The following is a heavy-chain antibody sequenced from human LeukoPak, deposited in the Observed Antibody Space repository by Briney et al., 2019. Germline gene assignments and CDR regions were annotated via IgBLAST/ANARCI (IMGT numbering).Heavy chain of an antibody. D-gene: IGHD2-2*01. J-gene: IGHJ4*02. Sequence: GGSLRLSCAASGFTFSSSAMSWVRQAPGKGLEWVSAISNNGGYTYYADSVQGRFTISRDNSKSTLFPELSSLRPDDTAVYYCARDMPGTYSFDYWGQGTLVTVSS. CDR1: GFTFSSSA. V-gene: IGHV3-23*01. CDR2: ISNNGGYT. CDR3: ARDMPGTYSFDY.